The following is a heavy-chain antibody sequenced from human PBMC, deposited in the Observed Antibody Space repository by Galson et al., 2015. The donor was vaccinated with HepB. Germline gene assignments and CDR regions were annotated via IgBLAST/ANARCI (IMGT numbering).Heavy chain of an antibody. J-gene: IGHJ5*02. CDR3: TRRITMVLRPLQDLQYNWFDP. CDR1: GFTFGDYA. V-gene: IGHV3-49*03. D-gene: IGHD3-10*01. Sequence: SLRLSCAASGFTFGDYAMSWFRQAPGKGLEWVGFIRSKAYGGTTEYAASVKGRFTISRDDSKSIAYLQMNSLKTEDTAVYYCTRRITMVLRPLQDLQYNWFDPWGQGTLVTVSS. CDR2: IRSKAYGGTT.